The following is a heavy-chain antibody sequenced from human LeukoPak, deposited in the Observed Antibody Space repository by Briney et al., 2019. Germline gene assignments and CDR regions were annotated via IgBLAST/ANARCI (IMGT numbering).Heavy chain of an antibody. D-gene: IGHD3-10*01. CDR1: GGSISSSSHY. V-gene: IGHV4-39*01. Sequence: SETLSLTCTVSGGSISSSSHYWGWIRQPPGKGLEWIGSIYYSGSTYYNPSLKSRVTISVDTSKNQFSLKLSSVTAADTAVYYCARQNYRFGELMPSFYYYMDVWGKGTTVTISS. CDR3: ARQNYRFGELMPSFYYYMDV. CDR2: IYYSGST. J-gene: IGHJ6*03.